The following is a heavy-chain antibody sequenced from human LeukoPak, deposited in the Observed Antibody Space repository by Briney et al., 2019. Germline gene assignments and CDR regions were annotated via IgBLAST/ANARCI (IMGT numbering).Heavy chain of an antibody. CDR2: ISSTGGST. Sequence: PGGSLRLSCAASGFTLSSYAMSWVRHTPGKGLEWVSAISSTGGSTTYADSAKGRFTISRDNSKNTLYLQMNSLRAEETAVYYCAKSTVRTKKGGYYFDYWGQGTLVTVSS. CDR3: AKSTVRTKKGGYYFDY. J-gene: IGHJ4*02. D-gene: IGHD4-17*01. V-gene: IGHV3-23*01. CDR1: GFTLSSYA.